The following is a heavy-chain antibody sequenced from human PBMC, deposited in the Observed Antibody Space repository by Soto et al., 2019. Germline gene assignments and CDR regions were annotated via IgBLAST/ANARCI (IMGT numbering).Heavy chain of an antibody. CDR3: ARAAPHVGADPGAFDI. J-gene: IGHJ3*02. V-gene: IGHV5-51*01. CDR2: IYPGDSDT. CDR1: GYSFTSYW. D-gene: IGHD6-25*01. Sequence: PGESLKISCKGSGYSFTSYWIGWVRQMPGKGLEWMGIIYPGDSDTRYSPSFQGQVTISADKSISTAYLRWSSLKASDTAMYYCARAAPHVGADPGAFDIWGQGTMVTVSS.